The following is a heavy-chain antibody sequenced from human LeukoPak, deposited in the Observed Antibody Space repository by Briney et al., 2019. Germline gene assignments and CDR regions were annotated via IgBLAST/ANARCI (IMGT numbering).Heavy chain of an antibody. J-gene: IGHJ4*02. CDR3: ARGKGFVGHFDY. CDR1: GGSFSTNT. D-gene: IGHD2-15*01. Sequence: SVKVFCKASGGSFSTNTISWVRQAPGQGPEWMGRIIPVLGTAEYAEKFKGRVTIFADKSTSTAYMELSSLKSEDTALYYCARGKGFVGHFDYWGQGTLVTVSS. CDR2: IIPVLGTA. V-gene: IGHV1-69*08.